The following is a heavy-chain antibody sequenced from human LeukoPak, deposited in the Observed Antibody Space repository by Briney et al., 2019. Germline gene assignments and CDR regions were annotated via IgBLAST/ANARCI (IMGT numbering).Heavy chain of an antibody. CDR1: GGTFSSYA. V-gene: IGHV1-69*05. CDR3: ARGSYYYDSSGYYYEGLDY. J-gene: IGHJ4*02. CDR2: IIPIFGTA. Sequence: SVKVSCKASGGTFSSYAISWVRQAPGRRLEWMGGIIPIFGTANYAQKFQGRVTITTDESTSTAYMELSSLRSEDTAVYYCARGSYYYDSSGYYYEGLDYWGQGTLVTVSS. D-gene: IGHD3-22*01.